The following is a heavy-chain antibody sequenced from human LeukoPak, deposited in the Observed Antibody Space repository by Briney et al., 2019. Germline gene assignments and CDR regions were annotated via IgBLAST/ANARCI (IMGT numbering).Heavy chain of an antibody. CDR3: AKLIGGYYKDRRAFDI. Sequence: GGSLRLSCAASGFTFNNFAMSWVRQAPGKGLEWVSAISGSGGSTYYADSVKGRFTISRDNSKNTLYLQMNSLRAEDTAVYYCAKLIGGYYKDRRAFDIWGQGTMVTASS. CDR2: ISGSGGST. V-gene: IGHV3-23*01. CDR1: GFTFNNFA. J-gene: IGHJ3*02. D-gene: IGHD3-3*01.